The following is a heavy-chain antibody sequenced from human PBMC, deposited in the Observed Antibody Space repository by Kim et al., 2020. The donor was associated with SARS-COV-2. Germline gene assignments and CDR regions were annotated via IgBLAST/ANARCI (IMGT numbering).Heavy chain of an antibody. D-gene: IGHD3-3*01. J-gene: IGHJ4*02. Sequence: GGSLRLSCAASGFTFSSYWMSWVRQAPGKGLEWVANIKQDGSEKYYVDSVKGRFTISRDNAKNSLYLQMNSLRAEDTAVYYCARDRTIFGVAALIDYWGQGTLVTVSS. V-gene: IGHV3-7*03. CDR1: GFTFSSYW. CDR3: ARDRTIFGVAALIDY. CDR2: IKQDGSEK.